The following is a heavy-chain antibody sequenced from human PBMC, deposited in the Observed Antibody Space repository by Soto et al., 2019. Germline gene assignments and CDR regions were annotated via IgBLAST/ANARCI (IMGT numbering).Heavy chain of an antibody. CDR2: IIPIFGTA. Sequence: GASLKVSCKASGGTFSSYAISWVRQAPGQGLEWMGGIIPIFGTANYAQKFQGRVTITADESTNTAYMELSSLRSEDTAVYYCAREGLVLVPTTVNSDYYYYAMDVWGQGTTVTVSS. V-gene: IGHV1-69*13. CDR1: GGTFSSYA. D-gene: IGHD2-2*01. J-gene: IGHJ6*02. CDR3: AREGLVLVPTTVNSDYYYYAMDV.